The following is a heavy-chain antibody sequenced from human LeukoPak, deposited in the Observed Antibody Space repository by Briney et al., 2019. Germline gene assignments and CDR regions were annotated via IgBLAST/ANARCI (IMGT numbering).Heavy chain of an antibody. V-gene: IGHV3-30*18. D-gene: IGHD3-22*01. CDR1: GFTFSSYG. CDR2: ISYDGSNK. Sequence: GGSLRLSCEASGFTFSSYGMHWVRQAPGKGLEWVAVISYDGSNKYYADSVKGRFTISRDNSKNTLYLQMNSLRAEDTAVYYCAKSGYYDSSGYYPDDYWGQGALVTVSS. J-gene: IGHJ4*02. CDR3: AKSGYYDSSGYYPDDY.